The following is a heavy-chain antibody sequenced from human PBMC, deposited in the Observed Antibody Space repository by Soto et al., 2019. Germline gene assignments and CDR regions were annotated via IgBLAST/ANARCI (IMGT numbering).Heavy chain of an antibody. Sequence: QVQLVESGGGVVQPGRSLRLSCAASGFTFSSYGMHWVRQAPGKGLEWVAVISYDGSNKYYADSVKGRFTISRDNSKTALYLQMNSLRAEDTAVYYCAKDGVRGVINSNWFDPWGQGTLVTVSS. J-gene: IGHJ5*02. CDR2: ISYDGSNK. CDR1: GFTFSSYG. CDR3: AKDGVRGVINSNWFDP. D-gene: IGHD3-10*01. V-gene: IGHV3-30*18.